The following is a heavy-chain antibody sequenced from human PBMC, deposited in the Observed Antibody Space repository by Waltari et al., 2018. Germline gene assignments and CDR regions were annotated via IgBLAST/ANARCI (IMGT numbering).Heavy chain of an antibody. CDR1: GGSFSGYY. D-gene: IGHD3-10*01. Sequence: VQLQQWGAGLLKPSETLSLTCAVYGGSFSGYYWSWIRQPPGKGLEWVSSISSSSSYIYYADSVKGRFTISRDNAKNSLYLQMNSLRAEDTAVYYCARDRRMVRGVMDVWGKGTTVTVSS. V-gene: IGHV3-21*03. CDR3: ARDRRMVRGVMDV. CDR2: ISSSSSYI. J-gene: IGHJ6*04.